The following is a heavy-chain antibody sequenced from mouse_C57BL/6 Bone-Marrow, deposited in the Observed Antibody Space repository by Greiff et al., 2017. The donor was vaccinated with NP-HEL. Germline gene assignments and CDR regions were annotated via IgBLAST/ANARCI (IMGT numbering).Heavy chain of an antibody. Sequence: EVQLQQSGTVLARPGASVKMSCKTSGYTFTSYWMHWVKQRPGQGLEWIGAIYPGNSDTSYNQKFKGKAKLTAVTSASTAYRELSSLTNEDSAVYYCTYGNYYYAMDYWGQGTSVTVSS. CDR3: TYGNYYYAMDY. J-gene: IGHJ4*01. D-gene: IGHD2-1*01. CDR1: GYTFTSYW. V-gene: IGHV1-5*01. CDR2: IYPGNSDT.